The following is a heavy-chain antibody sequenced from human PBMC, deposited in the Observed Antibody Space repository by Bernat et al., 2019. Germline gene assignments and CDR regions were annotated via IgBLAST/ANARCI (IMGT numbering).Heavy chain of an antibody. Sequence: EVQLVESGGGLVKPGGSLRLSCAASGFTFSSYSMNWVRQAPGKGLEWVSSISSSSSYIYYADSVKGRFTISRDNAKNSLYLRMNSLRAEDTAVYYCARVIYDYISAFDIWGQGTMVTVSS. CDR3: ARVIYDYISAFDI. CDR1: GFTFSSYS. CDR2: ISSSSSYI. D-gene: IGHD3-16*01. V-gene: IGHV3-21*01. J-gene: IGHJ3*02.